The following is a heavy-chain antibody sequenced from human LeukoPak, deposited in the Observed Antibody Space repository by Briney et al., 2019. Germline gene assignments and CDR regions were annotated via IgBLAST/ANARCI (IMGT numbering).Heavy chain of an antibody. CDR2: SYYSDCS. V-gene: IGHV4-39*01. Sequence: SLETLSLTGTVCGGSINSSSYSSGWIRQPPGKGLEWIGSSYYSDCSYYNPSLNRPVTLSVSTSTIKSSLKLSSVTAADTTMSYCARLIPARCSSTTCYSTWFDPWRQGTLVTVSS. D-gene: IGHD2-2*01. CDR3: ARLIPARCSSTTCYSTWFDP. J-gene: IGHJ5*02. CDR1: GGSINSSSYS.